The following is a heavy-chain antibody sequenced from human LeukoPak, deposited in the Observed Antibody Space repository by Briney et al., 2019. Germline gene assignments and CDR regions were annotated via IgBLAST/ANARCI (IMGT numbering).Heavy chain of an antibody. D-gene: IGHD3-22*01. J-gene: IGHJ5*02. CDR1: GGSFSGYY. CDR2: INHSGST. CDR3: ARRFYYDPPFDP. V-gene: IGHV4-34*01. Sequence: TSETLSLTCAVYGGSFSGYYWSWIRQPPGKGLEWIGDINHSGSTNYNPSLKSRVTISVDTSKNQFSLKLNSVTAADTAVYYCARRFYYDPPFDPWGQGTLVTVSS.